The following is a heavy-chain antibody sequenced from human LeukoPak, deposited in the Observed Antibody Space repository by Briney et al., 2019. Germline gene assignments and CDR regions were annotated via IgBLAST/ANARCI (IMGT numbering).Heavy chain of an antibody. Sequence: GGSLRLSCVASGFTFRSYSMNWVRQAPGKGLEWASSISPSGSSTWHAESVKGRFTISRDNARNSLFLQMNSLRAEDTAVYYCARDFLGESGAGGCWGQGTLVTVSS. J-gene: IGHJ4*02. CDR1: GFTFRSYS. CDR3: ARDFLGESGAGGC. D-gene: IGHD3-10*01. V-gene: IGHV3-21*01. CDR2: ISPSGSST.